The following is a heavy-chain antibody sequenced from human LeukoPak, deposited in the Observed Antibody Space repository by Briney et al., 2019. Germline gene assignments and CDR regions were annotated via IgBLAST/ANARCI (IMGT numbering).Heavy chain of an antibody. CDR3: ARITMVRGVGMDV. J-gene: IGHJ6*03. D-gene: IGHD3-10*01. CDR2: IYYSGST. V-gene: IGHV4-59*01. Sequence: SETLSLTCTVSGGSISSYYWSWLRQPPGKGLEWVGYIYYSGSTNYNPSLTSRVTISVDTSKNQFSLKLSSVTGADTAVYYCARITMVRGVGMDVWGKGTTVTISS. CDR1: GGSISSYY.